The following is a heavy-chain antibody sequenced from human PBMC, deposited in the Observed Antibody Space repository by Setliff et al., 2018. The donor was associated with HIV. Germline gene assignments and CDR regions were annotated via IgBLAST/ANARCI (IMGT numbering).Heavy chain of an antibody. CDR3: ARHSPSDY. Sequence: SETLSLTCTVSGDSISTDYWTWIRQPPGKGLEWIGYIYNSASTSYNPSLKSRVTISVDTSKNQFSLKLSSVTAADTAVYYCARHSPSDYWGQGTLVTVPQ. CDR2: IYNSAST. V-gene: IGHV4-59*08. CDR1: GDSISTDY. J-gene: IGHJ4*02.